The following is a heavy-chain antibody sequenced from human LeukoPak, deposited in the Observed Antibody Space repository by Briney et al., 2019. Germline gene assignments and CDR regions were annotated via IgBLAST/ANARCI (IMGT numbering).Heavy chain of an antibody. CDR3: AREANWFDP. J-gene: IGHJ5*02. V-gene: IGHV4-34*01. Sequence: SETLSLTCAVYGGSFSGYYWSWVRQPPGKGLEWIGEINHSGSTNYNPSLKSRVTISVDTSKNQFSLKLSSVTAADTAVYYCAREANWFDPWGQGTLVTVSS. CDR1: GGSFSGYY. CDR2: INHSGST.